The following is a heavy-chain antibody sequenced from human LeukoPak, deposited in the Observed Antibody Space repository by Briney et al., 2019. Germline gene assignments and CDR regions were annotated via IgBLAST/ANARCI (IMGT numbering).Heavy chain of an antibody. CDR1: GGTFSSYA. CDR2: IIPIFGTA. D-gene: IGHD5-18*01. CDR3: ATGGLVGYSYGSDYFDY. Sequence: ASVKVSCKASGGTFSSYAISWVRQAPGQGLEWMGGIIPIFGTANYAQKFQGRVTITADESTSTAYMELSSLRSEDTAVYYCATGGLVGYSYGSDYFDYWGQGTLVTVSS. V-gene: IGHV1-69*13. J-gene: IGHJ4*02.